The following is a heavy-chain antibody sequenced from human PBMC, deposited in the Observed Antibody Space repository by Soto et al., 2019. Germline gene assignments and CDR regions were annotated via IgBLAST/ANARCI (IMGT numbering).Heavy chain of an antibody. CDR2: IYYSGDT. J-gene: IGHJ4*02. CDR3: ARLAYSSRGGQFFDY. CDR1: GDSISSGGYH. V-gene: IGHV4-31*03. D-gene: IGHD6-13*01. Sequence: QVQLQESGPGLVEPSQTLSLTCNVSGDSISSGGYHWSWIRQHPGKGLEWIVYIYYSGDTYYNPSLKSRVAISDHTSKKQFSLNLSSATAADTAVYYCARLAYSSRGGQFFDYWGQGVLVTVSS.